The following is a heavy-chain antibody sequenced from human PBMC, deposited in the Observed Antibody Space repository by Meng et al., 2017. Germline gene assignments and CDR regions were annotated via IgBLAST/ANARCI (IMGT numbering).Heavy chain of an antibody. CDR2: INSDGSRT. CDR3: ARDHGPIDY. V-gene: IGHV3-74*01. CDR1: RFTFSSYV. Sequence: AQLGGAGGDCVRPCAHRSLSCTVSRFTFSSYVMHWVPKAPGKELVWVSRINSDGSRTSYADSVQGRFTNSRDNAKNTLYLQMNSLRAEETPVYYCARDHGPIDYWGQGTLVTVSS. J-gene: IGHJ4*02.